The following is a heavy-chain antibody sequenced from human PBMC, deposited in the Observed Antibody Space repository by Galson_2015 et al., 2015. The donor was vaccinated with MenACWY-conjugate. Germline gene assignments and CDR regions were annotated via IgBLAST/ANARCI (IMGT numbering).Heavy chain of an antibody. Sequence: SLRLSCAASGFTFSNARMSWVRQAPGKGLEWVGRIKSKTDGGTTDYAAPVKGRFTISRDDSKNTLYLQMNSLKTEDTAVYYCTTAQYSYGWMYYFDYWGQGPLGTVSS. D-gene: IGHD5-18*01. CDR3: TTAQYSYGWMYYFDY. V-gene: IGHV3-15*01. CDR1: GFTFSNAR. J-gene: IGHJ4*02. CDR2: IKSKTDGGTT.